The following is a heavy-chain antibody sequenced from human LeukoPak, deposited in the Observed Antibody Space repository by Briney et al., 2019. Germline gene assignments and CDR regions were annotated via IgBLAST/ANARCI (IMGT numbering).Heavy chain of an antibody. D-gene: IGHD5-18*01. V-gene: IGHV3-21*06. J-gene: IGHJ4*02. CDR1: GFTFTTYS. CDR2: ISSSSNYI. Sequence: KTGGSLRLSCAASGFTFTTYSMNWVRQAPGKGLEWVSSISSSSNYIYYADSVKGRFTISRDNAQGSLYLQMNSLRAEDTAVYYCARCGLGGIHLWLLPFDQWGQGTLVTVSS. CDR3: ARCGLGGIHLWLLPFDQ.